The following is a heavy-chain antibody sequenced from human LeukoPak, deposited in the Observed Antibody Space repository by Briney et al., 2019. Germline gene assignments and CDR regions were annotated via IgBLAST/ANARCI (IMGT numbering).Heavy chain of an antibody. CDR2: INDRGRT. D-gene: IGHD4-17*01. J-gene: IGHJ4*02. Sequence: SETLSLTCAVHGGSISGYHWNWIRQSPSKGLEWIGEINDRGRTNYNPSLESRVTLSVDTSKKEFSLKLSAVTAADTAVYYCPRDPTTVPSLPYYFDFWGQGTLVSVSS. CDR1: GGSISGYH. CDR3: PRDPTTVPSLPYYFDF. V-gene: IGHV4-34*01.